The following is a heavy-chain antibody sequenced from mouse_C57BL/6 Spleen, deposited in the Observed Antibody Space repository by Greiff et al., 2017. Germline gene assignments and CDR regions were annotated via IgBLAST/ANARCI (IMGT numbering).Heavy chain of an antibody. D-gene: IGHD2-12*01. Sequence: VQLQQPGAELVKPGASVKLSCKASGYTFTSYWMPWVKQRPGQGLEWIGEIDPSDSYTNYNQKFKGKATLTVDTSSSTAYMQLSSLTSEDSAVYYCARSGYSVYWYFDVWGTGTTVTVSS. CDR2: IDPSDSYT. CDR1: GYTFTSYW. J-gene: IGHJ1*03. CDR3: ARSGYSVYWYFDV. V-gene: IGHV1-50*01.